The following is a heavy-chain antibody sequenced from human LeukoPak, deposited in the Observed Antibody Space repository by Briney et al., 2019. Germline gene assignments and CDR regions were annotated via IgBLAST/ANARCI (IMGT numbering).Heavy chain of an antibody. Sequence: RSGGSLRLSCAASGFTFSDYWMQWVRQAPGKGLEWVASINYHGSDKYLEDSVKGRFTISRDNAKNSLFLQMNSLRDEDTAVYYCTRGDPDYWGQGTLVTVSS. J-gene: IGHJ4*02. CDR2: INYHGSDK. CDR1: GFTFSDYW. V-gene: IGHV3-7*01. CDR3: TRGDPDY. D-gene: IGHD2-21*02.